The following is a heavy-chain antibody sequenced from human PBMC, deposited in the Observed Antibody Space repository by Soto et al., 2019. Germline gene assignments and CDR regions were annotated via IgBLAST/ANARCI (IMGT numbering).Heavy chain of an antibody. V-gene: IGHV3-23*01. Sequence: GGSLRLSCAASGFTFSSYAMSWVRQAPGKGLEWVSAISGSGGSTYYADSVKGRFTISRDNSKNTLYLQMNSLRAEDTAVYYCAKDPDTAWGVAGSLLDYWGQGTLVTVSS. CDR1: GFTFSSYA. CDR3: AKDPDTAWGVAGSLLDY. J-gene: IGHJ4*02. CDR2: ISGSGGST. D-gene: IGHD6-19*01.